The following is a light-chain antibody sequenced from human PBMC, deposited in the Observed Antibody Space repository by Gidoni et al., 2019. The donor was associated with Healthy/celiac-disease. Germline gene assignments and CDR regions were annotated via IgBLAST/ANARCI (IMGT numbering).Light chain of an antibody. Sequence: EIVMTQSPATLSVSPGERATLSCRASQSVSSNLAWYQQKPGQAPRLLIYGASTRATGIPARFSGSGSGTEFTITISSMQSEDFAVYYCQQYNNWTAWTFXQXTRVEIK. V-gene: IGKV3-15*01. CDR2: GAS. CDR1: QSVSSN. CDR3: QQYNNWTAWT. J-gene: IGKJ1*01.